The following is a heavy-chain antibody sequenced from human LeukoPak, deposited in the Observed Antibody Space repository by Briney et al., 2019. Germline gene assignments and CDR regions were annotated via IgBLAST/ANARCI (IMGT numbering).Heavy chain of an antibody. CDR1: GFISDDYG. Sequence: GGSLRLSCAASGFISDDYGMSWVRQAPGKGLEWVSGINWNAGSTGYADSVKGRFTISRDNSKNSLYLEVISLTAEDTAVYYCAKDDAWLRFGEWSQGTLVTVSS. CDR3: AKDDAWLRFGE. J-gene: IGHJ4*02. D-gene: IGHD3-10*01. CDR2: INWNAGST. V-gene: IGHV3-20*04.